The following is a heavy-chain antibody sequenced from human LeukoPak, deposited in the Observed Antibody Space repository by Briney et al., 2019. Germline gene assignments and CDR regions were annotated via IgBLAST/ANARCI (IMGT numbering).Heavy chain of an antibody. D-gene: IGHD2-2*01. J-gene: IGHJ3*02. CDR3: ARDPAAMGAFDI. CDR2: INPSGGNT. CDR1: GYIFTSFY. V-gene: IGHV1-46*01. Sequence: ASVTVSCKASGYIFTSFYMHWVRQAPGQGLEWMGIINPSGGNTGYAQKFQGRVIMTRDTSTSTVYMELSRLRSEDTAVYYCARDPAAMGAFDIWGQGTMVTVSS.